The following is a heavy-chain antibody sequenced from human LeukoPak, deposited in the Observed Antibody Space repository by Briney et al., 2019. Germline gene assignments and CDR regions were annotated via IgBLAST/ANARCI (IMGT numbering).Heavy chain of an antibody. V-gene: IGHV3-30*18. D-gene: IGHD6-19*01. CDR3: AKAGYSSGWLGDY. J-gene: IGHJ4*02. Sequence: PGGSLRLSCAASGFSFSNYAMTWVRQAPGKGLEWVAVISYDGSNKYYADSVKGRFTISRDNSKNTLYLQMNSLRAEDTAVYYCAKAGYSSGWLGDYWGQGTLVTVSS. CDR1: GFSFSNYA. CDR2: ISYDGSNK.